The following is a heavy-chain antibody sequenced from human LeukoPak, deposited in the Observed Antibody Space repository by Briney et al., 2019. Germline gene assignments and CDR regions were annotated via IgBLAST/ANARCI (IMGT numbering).Heavy chain of an antibody. V-gene: IGHV4-4*07. CDR1: GGSISSYY. J-gene: IGHJ5*02. Sequence: SETLSLTCTVPGGSISSYYWSWIRQPAGKGLEWIGRIYTSGSTNYNPSLKSRVTMSVDTSKNQFSLKLSSVTAADTAVYYCARDLPEAAILDPWGQGTLVTVSS. D-gene: IGHD6-25*01. CDR2: IYTSGST. CDR3: ARDLPEAAILDP.